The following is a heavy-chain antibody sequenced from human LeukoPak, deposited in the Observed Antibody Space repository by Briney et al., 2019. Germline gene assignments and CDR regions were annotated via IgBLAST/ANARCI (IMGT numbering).Heavy chain of an antibody. J-gene: IGHJ4*02. V-gene: IGHV4-39*07. CDR2: IYYSGST. Sequence: SETLSLTCTVSGGSISSSSYYWGWIRQPPGKGLEWIGSIYYSGSTYYNPSLKSRVTISVDTSKNQFSLKLSSVTAADTAVYYCAYDSSGYYYGSVWGQGTLVTVSS. CDR3: AYDSSGYYYGSV. D-gene: IGHD3-22*01. CDR1: GGSISSSSYY.